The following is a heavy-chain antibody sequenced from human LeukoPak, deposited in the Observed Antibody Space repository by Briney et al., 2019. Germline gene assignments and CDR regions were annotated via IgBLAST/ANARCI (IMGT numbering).Heavy chain of an antibody. V-gene: IGHV1-2*02. CDR1: GYTFTGYY. CDR3: APAPDRGGSIAAPETGA. CDR2: INPNSGGT. Sequence: ASVKVSCKASGYTFTGYYMHWVRQAPGQGLEWMGWINPNSGGTNYAQKFQGRVTMTRDTSISTAYMELSRLRSDDTAVYYCAPAPDRGGSIAAPETGAWGQGTLVTVSS. J-gene: IGHJ5*02. D-gene: IGHD6-6*01.